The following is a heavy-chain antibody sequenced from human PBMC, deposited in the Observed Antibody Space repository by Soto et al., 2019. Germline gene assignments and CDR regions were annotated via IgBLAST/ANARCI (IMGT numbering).Heavy chain of an antibody. D-gene: IGHD4-17*01. J-gene: IGHJ5*02. Sequence: SETLSLTCSVSGGSMSKFYWSWIRKTAGKGLEWMGRVYATGASDYNPSLRSRIAMSVDISKKTFSLRLRSVTAADTGVYYCVRDGSKTLRDCFDPWGQGILVTVSS. V-gene: IGHV4-4*07. CDR2: VYATGAS. CDR1: GGSMSKFY. CDR3: VRDGSKTLRDCFDP.